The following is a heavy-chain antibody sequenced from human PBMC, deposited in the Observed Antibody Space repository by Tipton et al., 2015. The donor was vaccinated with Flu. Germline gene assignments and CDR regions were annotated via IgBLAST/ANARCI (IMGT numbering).Heavy chain of an antibody. V-gene: IGHV3-9*01. D-gene: IGHD2-15*01. CDR3: AKEDRYCSGGSCYSEDFDH. CDR2: ISWNSGSI. Sequence: SLRLSCAASGFTFDDYAMHWVRQAPGKGLEWVSGISWNSGSIGYADSVKGRFTISRDNAKNSLYLQMNSLRAEDTASYYCAKEDRYCSGGSCYSEDFDHWGQGTLVTVSS. J-gene: IGHJ4*02. CDR1: GFTFDDYA.